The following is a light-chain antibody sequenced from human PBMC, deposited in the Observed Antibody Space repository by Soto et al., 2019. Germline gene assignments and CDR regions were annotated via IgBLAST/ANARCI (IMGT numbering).Light chain of an antibody. V-gene: IGLV2-14*01. CDR1: SSDVGGYNY. Sequence: QSVLTQPASVSGSLGQSIAISCTGTSSDVGGYNYVSWYQQLPGKAPKLLISGVSNRPSGVSHRFSGSKSGNTASLTISGLQAEDEADYYCSSYRTGGPFVFEPGTKVTV. CDR3: SSYRTGGPFV. J-gene: IGLJ1*01. CDR2: GVS.